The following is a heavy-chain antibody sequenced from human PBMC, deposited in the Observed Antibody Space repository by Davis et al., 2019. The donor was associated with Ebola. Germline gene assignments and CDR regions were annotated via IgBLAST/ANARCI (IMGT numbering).Heavy chain of an antibody. CDR1: GFTFDDYA. V-gene: IGHV3-9*01. D-gene: IGHD3-3*01. CDR3: ARAQGEWLPRGYFDY. J-gene: IGHJ4*02. CDR2: ISWNSGSI. Sequence: GGSLRLSCAASGFTFDDYAMHWVRQAPGKGLEWISGISWNSGSIGYADSVKGRFTISRDNSKNTLYLQMNSLRAEDTAVYYCARAQGEWLPRGYFDYWGQGTLVTVSS.